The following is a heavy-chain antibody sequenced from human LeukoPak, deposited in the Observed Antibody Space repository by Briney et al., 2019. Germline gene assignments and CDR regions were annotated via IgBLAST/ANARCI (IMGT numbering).Heavy chain of an antibody. J-gene: IGHJ1*01. Sequence: GGSLRLSCAASGFTFSHHGMHWVRQAPGKGLEWVAFIRYDGSNKYYADSVKGRFTISRDNSKNTLYLQMNSLRPEDTAVYYCARGGKIPLAGTRSPQYFQHWGQGTLVTVSS. CDR1: GFTFSHHG. D-gene: IGHD6-19*01. CDR2: IRYDGSNK. V-gene: IGHV3-30*02. CDR3: ARGGKIPLAGTRSPQYFQH.